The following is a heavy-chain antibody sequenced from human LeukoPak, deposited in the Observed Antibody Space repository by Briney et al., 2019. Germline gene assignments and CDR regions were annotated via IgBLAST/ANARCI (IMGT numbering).Heavy chain of an antibody. J-gene: IGHJ5*02. V-gene: IGHV3-53*01. CDR3: ARTPSGTYWFDP. CDR1: GFTVSSNY. CDR2: IYSGGST. Sequence: GGSLRLSCAASGFTVSSNYMSWVRQAPGKGLEWVSVIYSGGSTYYADSVKGRFTISRDNSKNTLYLQMDSLRAEDTAVYYCARTPSGTYWFDPWGQGTLVTVSS.